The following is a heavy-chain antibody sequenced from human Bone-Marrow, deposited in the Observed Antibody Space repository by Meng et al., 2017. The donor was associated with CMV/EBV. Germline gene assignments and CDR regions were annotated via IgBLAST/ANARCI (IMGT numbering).Heavy chain of an antibody. Sequence: ASVKVSCKASGYTFTSYDINWVRQATGQGLEWMGWINPNSGGTNYAQKFQGRVTMTRDTSISTAYMELSRLRSDDTAVYYCAATKDIVVVPAAIDYWGQGTLVTVSS. CDR2: INPNSGGT. D-gene: IGHD2-2*01. V-gene: IGHV1-2*02. CDR1: GYTFTSYD. CDR3: AATKDIVVVPAAIDY. J-gene: IGHJ4*02.